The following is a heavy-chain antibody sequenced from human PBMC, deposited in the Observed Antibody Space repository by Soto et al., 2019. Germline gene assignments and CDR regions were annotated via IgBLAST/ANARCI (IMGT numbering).Heavy chain of an antibody. CDR3: ARMAASGRGWDV. Sequence: EVQLVESGGGLVQPGGSLRLSCVDSGFTFSSYWMSWVRQAPVKGLEWVGNIKQDGSEENYVDSVKGRFTISRDNAKNLMYLQMNSLRAEDTAVYYCARMAASGRGWDVWGQGTTVVVSS. D-gene: IGHD5-12*01. V-gene: IGHV3-7*01. J-gene: IGHJ6*02. CDR2: IKQDGSEE. CDR1: GFTFSSYW.